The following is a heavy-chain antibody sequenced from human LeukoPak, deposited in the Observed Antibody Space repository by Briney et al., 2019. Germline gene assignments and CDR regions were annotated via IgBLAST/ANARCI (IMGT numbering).Heavy chain of an antibody. Sequence: GGCLRLSCAASGFTFSSYEMNWVRQAPGKGLEWDSYISSSGSTIYYADSVKGRFTISRDNAKNSLYLQMNSLRAEDTAVYYCAILPAAIPGYYGMDVWGQGTTVTVSS. J-gene: IGHJ6*02. CDR3: AILPAAIPGYYGMDV. V-gene: IGHV3-48*03. D-gene: IGHD2-2*01. CDR1: GFTFSSYE. CDR2: ISSSGSTI.